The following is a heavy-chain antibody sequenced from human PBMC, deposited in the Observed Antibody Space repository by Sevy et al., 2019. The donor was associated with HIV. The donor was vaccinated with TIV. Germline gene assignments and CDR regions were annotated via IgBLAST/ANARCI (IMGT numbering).Heavy chain of an antibody. Sequence: GGSLRLSCAASGFTVSSKYMSWVRQAPGKGLEWVSVIYGGEYTYYADSVKGRFTNSRDISKNTLNLEMNNLSAEDTASYYCASRSTPLYYYALDVWGQGTTVTVSS. CDR2: IYGGEYT. CDR1: GFTVSSKY. V-gene: IGHV3-53*01. J-gene: IGHJ6*02. CDR3: ASRSTPLYYYALDV. D-gene: IGHD2-15*01.